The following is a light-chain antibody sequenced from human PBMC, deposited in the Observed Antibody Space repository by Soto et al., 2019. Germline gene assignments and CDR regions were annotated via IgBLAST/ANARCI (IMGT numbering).Light chain of an antibody. V-gene: IGKV3-15*01. J-gene: IGKJ3*01. CDR3: QQYNNWPPFT. CDR2: GVS. CDR1: QSVSSN. Sequence: EIVMTQSPATLSVSPGERATLSCRASQSVSSNLAWYQQKPGQAPRLLSYGVSTRPTGIPARFSRSGSGTEFTLTISSLQSEDFAVYYCQQYNNWPPFTFGPGTKVAI.